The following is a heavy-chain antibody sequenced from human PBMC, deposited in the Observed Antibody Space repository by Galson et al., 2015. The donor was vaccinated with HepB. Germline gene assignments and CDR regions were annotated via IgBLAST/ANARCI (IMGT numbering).Heavy chain of an antibody. Sequence: SLRLSCAASGFIFSSYSMNWVRQAPGKGLEWVSNIKHDGIAKYYVDSVKGRFTISRDNAKNSLYLQMNSLRAEDTAVYYCARRNGGLVSYYYYYGMDVWGQGTTVTVSS. CDR3: ARRNGGLVSYYYYYGMDV. CDR2: IKHDGIAK. V-gene: IGHV3-7*03. D-gene: IGHD3-16*01. J-gene: IGHJ6*02. CDR1: GFIFSSYS.